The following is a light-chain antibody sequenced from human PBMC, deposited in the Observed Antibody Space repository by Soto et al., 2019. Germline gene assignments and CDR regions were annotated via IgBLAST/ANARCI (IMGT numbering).Light chain of an antibody. Sequence: EIVLTQSPATLSLSPGESATLSCRASQSVSSYLAWYQQKPGQAPRLLIYDASNRATGIPARFSGSGSGTDFTLTLSSLEPEDFAVYYCQQRRNWPITFGQGTRLEIK. V-gene: IGKV3-11*01. CDR3: QQRRNWPIT. CDR1: QSVSSY. J-gene: IGKJ5*01. CDR2: DAS.